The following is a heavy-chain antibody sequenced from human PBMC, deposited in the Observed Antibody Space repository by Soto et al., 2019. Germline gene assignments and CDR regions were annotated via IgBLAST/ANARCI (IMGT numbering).Heavy chain of an antibody. V-gene: IGHV3-74*01. D-gene: IGHD3-10*01. CDR3: ASDEGRRGPEYFLH. CDR2: ISNDASTT. CDR1: GFTFNSYW. J-gene: IGHJ1*01. Sequence: EVQLVESGGGLVQPGGSLRLSCAASGFTFNSYWMHWVRQAPGKGLVWVSRISNDASTTNYADSVKGRFTISTDNAKNTLYLQMNSLRAEDTAVYYCASDEGRRGPEYFLHWGQGTLVTVSS.